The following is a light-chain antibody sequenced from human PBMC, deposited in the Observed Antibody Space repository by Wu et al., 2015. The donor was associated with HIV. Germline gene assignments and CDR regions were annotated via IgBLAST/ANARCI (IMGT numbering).Light chain of an antibody. J-gene: IGKJ4*01. Sequence: EIVLTQSPATLSLSPGERATLSCRASQCVGTSLAWYQQKPGQSPRLLIYNVSKRAPGIPPRFSGFGSGTDFTLTITSLESEDFALYYCQHRQNWPLTFGGGTKVEIK. CDR1: QCVGTS. V-gene: IGKV3-11*01. CDR3: QHRQNWPLT. CDR2: NVS.